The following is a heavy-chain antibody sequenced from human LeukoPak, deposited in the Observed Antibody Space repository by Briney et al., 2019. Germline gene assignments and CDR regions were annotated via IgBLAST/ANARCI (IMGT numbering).Heavy chain of an antibody. CDR1: GGSVSSVSSY. V-gene: IGHV4-61*02. J-gene: IGHJ6*03. CDR3: ARTTEGGYTYGYFYYYYMDV. D-gene: IGHD5-18*01. Sequence: PSETLSLTCTVSGGSVSSVSSYWSWVRQPAGKGLEWIGRIYTSGITDYNPSLKSRVTISLDTSKNQFSLNLTSVTAADTAVYYCARTTEGGYTYGYFYYYYMDVWGKGTTVTISS. CDR2: IYTSGIT.